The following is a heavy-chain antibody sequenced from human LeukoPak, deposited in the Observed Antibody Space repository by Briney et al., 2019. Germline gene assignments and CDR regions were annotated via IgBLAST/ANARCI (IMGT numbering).Heavy chain of an antibody. V-gene: IGHV3-7*01. CDR1: GFIFSSYN. Sequence: GGSLRLSCAASGFIFSSYNMNWVRQAPGKGPEWVANINLDGSQKYYVDSVKGRFTISRDNAENSLYLQMNSLRAEDTALYYCARKRPNYFDYWGQGTLVTVSS. CDR2: INLDGSQK. J-gene: IGHJ4*02. CDR3: ARKRPNYFDY.